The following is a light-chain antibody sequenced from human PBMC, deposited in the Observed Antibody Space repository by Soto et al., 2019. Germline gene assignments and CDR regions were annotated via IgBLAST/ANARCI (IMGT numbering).Light chain of an antibody. CDR2: AVS. J-gene: IGKJ1*01. V-gene: IGKV1-17*03. Sequence: DIQVTQSPSAMSASVGDRVTITCRASQDISHYLAWFQQKPGKVPKRLIFAVSNLESGVPSRFRGSGSGTEFTLAIGSLQPDDFATYYCQKYNSFWTFGQGTKVDIK. CDR3: QKYNSFWT. CDR1: QDISHY.